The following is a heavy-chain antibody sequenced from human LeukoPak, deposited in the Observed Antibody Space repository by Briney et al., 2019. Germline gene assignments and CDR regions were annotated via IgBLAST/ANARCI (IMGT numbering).Heavy chain of an antibody. J-gene: IGHJ4*02. V-gene: IGHV3-33*01. D-gene: IGHD6-19*01. CDR1: GFTFSNYG. CDR2: IWYDGSNK. Sequence: GRSLRLSCAASGFTFSNYGIHWVRQAPGKGLEWVALIWYDGSNKFYADSVKGRFTISRDNSKNTLYLQMNSLRAEDTAVYYCARWRAGIAVAVDYWGQGTLVTVPS. CDR3: ARWRAGIAVAVDY.